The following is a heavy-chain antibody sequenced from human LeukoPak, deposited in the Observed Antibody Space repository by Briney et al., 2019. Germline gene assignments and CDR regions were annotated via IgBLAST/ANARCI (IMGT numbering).Heavy chain of an antibody. CDR3: ARDLKDGYPDY. D-gene: IGHD5-24*01. V-gene: IGHV3-53*01. CDR1: GFTFSTFG. J-gene: IGHJ4*02. Sequence: GGSLRLSCAASGFTFSTFGMHWVRQAPGKGLEWVSVIYSGGSTYYADSVKGRFTISRDNSKNTLYLQMNSLRAEDTAVYYCARDLKDGYPDYWGQGTLVTVSS. CDR2: IYSGGST.